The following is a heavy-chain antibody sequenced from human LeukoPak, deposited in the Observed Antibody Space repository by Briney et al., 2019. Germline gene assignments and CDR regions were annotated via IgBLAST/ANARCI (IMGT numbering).Heavy chain of an antibody. V-gene: IGHV5-51*07. CDR2: IYPGDSDT. CDR3: ARRHLGGWRYSDY. J-gene: IGHJ4*02. D-gene: IGHD6-19*01. CDR1: GYIFTNFW. Sequence: VESLKISCKGSGYIFTNFWIGWVHQMPGKGLEWMGNIYPGDSDTKYSPSFQGQVTLTVDKSISTAYLQWSSLKTSDTAIYYCARRHLGGWRYSDYWGQGTLVTVSS.